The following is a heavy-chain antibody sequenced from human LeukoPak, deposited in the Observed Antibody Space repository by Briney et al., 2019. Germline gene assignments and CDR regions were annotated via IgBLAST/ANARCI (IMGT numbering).Heavy chain of an antibody. V-gene: IGHV3-66*01. J-gene: IGHJ4*02. D-gene: IGHD1-26*01. CDR1: GFTVSSNY. CDR2: IYTGGST. Sequence: GGSLRLSCAASGFTVSSNYMSWVRQAPGKGLEWVSVIYTGGSTYYADSVKGRFTISRDNSKNTLYLQMNSLRAEDTAVYCCANLEWEQPDYWGQGTLVTVSS. CDR3: ANLEWEQPDY.